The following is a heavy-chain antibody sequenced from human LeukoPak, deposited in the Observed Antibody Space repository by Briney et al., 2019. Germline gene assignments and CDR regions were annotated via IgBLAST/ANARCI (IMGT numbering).Heavy chain of an antibody. CDR2: ISGSSGTT. Sequence: GGSLRLSCAASGFTFSSFPMSWVRQAPGKGLEWVSGISGSSGTTHYADSVKGRFTISRDISKNTLYLQMRCLTAEDTAVYYCAKSPGQYRLLRPVKWYFDLWGRGTLVTVSS. D-gene: IGHD2-2*01. CDR3: AKSPGQYRLLRPVKWYFDL. J-gene: IGHJ2*01. V-gene: IGHV3-23*01. CDR1: GFTFSSFP.